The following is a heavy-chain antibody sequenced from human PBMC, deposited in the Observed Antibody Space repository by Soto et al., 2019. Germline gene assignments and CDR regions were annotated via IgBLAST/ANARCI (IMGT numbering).Heavy chain of an antibody. CDR3: ARGPYYYDSSGYFAY. V-gene: IGHV3-74*01. J-gene: IGHJ4*01. CDR1: GFTFRSYW. Sequence: EVQLVESGGGLVRTGGSLRLSCAASGFTFRSYWMYWVRQAPGKGLVWVSRINSDGRITNYTDSVKGRFTISRDNAKRTLYLPMNSLSAEDTAVYYCARGPYYYDSSGYFAYWGQGTLVTVSS. CDR2: INSDGRIT. D-gene: IGHD3-22*01.